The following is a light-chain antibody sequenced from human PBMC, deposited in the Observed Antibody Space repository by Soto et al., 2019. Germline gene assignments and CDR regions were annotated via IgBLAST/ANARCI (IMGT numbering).Light chain of an antibody. CDR2: GAS. Sequence: EIVLTQSPATLSVSPGERATLSGRAGQNIHTNLAWYQQKPGQAPRLLFYGASTGATGLPARFSGSGSGTEFTLTINSLQAEDFAVYYCQQRSNWPPITFGQGTRLEIK. CDR3: QQRSNWPPIT. CDR1: QNIHTN. J-gene: IGKJ5*01. V-gene: IGKV3-15*01.